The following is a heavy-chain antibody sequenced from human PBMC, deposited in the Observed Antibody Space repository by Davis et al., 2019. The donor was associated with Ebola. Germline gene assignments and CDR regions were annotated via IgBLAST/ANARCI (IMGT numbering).Heavy chain of an antibody. V-gene: IGHV3-49*04. CDR3: SREEGGSSSY. D-gene: IGHD6-13*01. CDR2: IRSKVYGGTT. J-gene: IGHJ4*02. CDR1: GFSFRDYR. Sequence: GGSLRLSCEASGFSFRDYRICWVRQAPGKGLEWVGFIRSKVYGGTTEYAASVKGRFTISRDDSKSIAYLQMNSLKTEDTAVYYCSREEGGSSSYWGQGTLVTVSS.